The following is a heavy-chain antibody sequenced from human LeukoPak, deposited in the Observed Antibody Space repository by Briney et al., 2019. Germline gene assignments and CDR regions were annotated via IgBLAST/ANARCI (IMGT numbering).Heavy chain of an antibody. CDR1: GFTVSTNY. CDR3: ARGSGSFSGGFDY. J-gene: IGHJ4*02. D-gene: IGHD1-26*01. CDR2: IYRSGDT. V-gene: IGHV3-66*01. Sequence: GSLRLSCAASGFTVSTNYMSWVRQAPGKGPEWISIIYRSGDTYYADSVKGRFTISRDNSKNTLYLQMNSLRAEDTAVYYCARGSGSFSGGFDYWGQGTLVTVSS.